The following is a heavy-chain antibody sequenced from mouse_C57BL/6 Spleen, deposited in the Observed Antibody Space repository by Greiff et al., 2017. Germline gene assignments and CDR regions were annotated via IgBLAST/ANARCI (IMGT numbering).Heavy chain of an antibody. CDR2: IYPGSGST. J-gene: IGHJ2*01. Sequence: QVQLKQSGAELVKPGASVKMSCKASGYTFTSYWITWVKQRPGQGLEWIGDIYPGSGSTNYNEKFKSKATLTVDTSSSTAYMQLSSLTSEDSAVYYCARGDDGYFDYWGQGTTLTVSS. V-gene: IGHV1-55*01. CDR1: GYTFTSYW. CDR3: ARGDDGYFDY. D-gene: IGHD2-3*01.